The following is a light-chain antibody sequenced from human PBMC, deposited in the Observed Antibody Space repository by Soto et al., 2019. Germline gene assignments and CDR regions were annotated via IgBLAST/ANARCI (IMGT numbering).Light chain of an antibody. J-gene: IGLJ3*02. CDR2: ETN. CDR1: SSNIGAHY. V-gene: IGLV1-51*02. Sequence: QSVLTQPPSVSAAPGHQVTLFCSGSSSNIGAHYVSWYQQLPGTAPKLLIYETNKRPSGIPDRFSGSKSGTSATLGITGLQTGDEDDYYCGTWDNSLDGGVFGGGTKLTVL. CDR3: GTWDNSLDGGV.